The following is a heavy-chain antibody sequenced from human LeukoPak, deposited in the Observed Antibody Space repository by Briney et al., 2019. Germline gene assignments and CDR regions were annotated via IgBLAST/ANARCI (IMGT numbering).Heavy chain of an antibody. CDR2: ISYDGSNK. J-gene: IGHJ4*02. CDR1: GFTFSSYG. V-gene: IGHV3-30*18. CDR3: AKDLFLDEVVAASPLDY. D-gene: IGHD2-15*01. Sequence: GRSLTLSCAAAGFTFSSYGMHWVRQAPGKGLEWVAVISYDGSNKYYADSVKGRFTISRDNSKNTLYLQMNSLRAEETAVYYCAKDLFLDEVVAASPLDYWGQGTLVTVSS.